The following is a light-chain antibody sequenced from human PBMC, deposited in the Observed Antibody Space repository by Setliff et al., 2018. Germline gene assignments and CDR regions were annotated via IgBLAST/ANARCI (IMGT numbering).Light chain of an antibody. Sequence: QSVLTQPPSASGSPGQSVTISCTGTRSDVGGYNHVSWYQQHPDKAPKVIIYEVSVRPSGVPDRFSGSKSGNTASLTVSGLRAEDEADYFCCSYAGNTKVCGTGTKVTVL. CDR1: RSDVGGYNH. CDR2: EVS. CDR3: CSYAGNTKV. J-gene: IGLJ1*01. V-gene: IGLV2-8*01.